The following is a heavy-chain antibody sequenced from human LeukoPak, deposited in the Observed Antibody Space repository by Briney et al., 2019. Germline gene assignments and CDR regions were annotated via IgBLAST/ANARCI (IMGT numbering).Heavy chain of an antibody. CDR2: INTDGSST. D-gene: IGHD4-23*01. CDR1: GFTFSSYW. V-gene: IGHV3-74*01. CDR3: AKDSGGGKGNYYFDY. J-gene: IGHJ4*02. Sequence: GGSLRLSCAASGFTFSSYWMHWVRQAPGKGLVWVSRINTDGSSTSYADSVKGRFTISRDNSKNTLYLQMNSLRAEDTAVYYCAKDSGGGKGNYYFDYWGQGTLVTVSS.